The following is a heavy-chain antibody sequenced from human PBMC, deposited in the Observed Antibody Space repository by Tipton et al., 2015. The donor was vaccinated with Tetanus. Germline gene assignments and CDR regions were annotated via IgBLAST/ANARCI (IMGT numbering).Heavy chain of an antibody. Sequence: SLRLFCAASGFTLSSYWMAWVRQVPGKGLEWVANIKEDGSEKFYVDSVKGRFTFSRDNGKNSLYLQMNSLRVEDTAVYYCVRGPHRAAPDAYWGQGTLVIVSS. D-gene: IGHD6-13*01. CDR3: VRGPHRAAPDAY. J-gene: IGHJ4*02. CDR2: IKEDGSEK. V-gene: IGHV3-7*01. CDR1: GFTLSSYW.